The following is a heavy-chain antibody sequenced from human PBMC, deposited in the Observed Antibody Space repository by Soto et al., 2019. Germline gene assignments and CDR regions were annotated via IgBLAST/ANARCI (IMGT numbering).Heavy chain of an antibody. V-gene: IGHV3-30-3*01. CDR1: GFTFSSYA. CDR2: ISYDGSNK. J-gene: IGHJ4*02. Sequence: QVQLVESGGGVVQPGRSLRLSCAASGFTFSSYAMHWVRQAPGKGLEWVAVISYDGSNKYYADSVKGRFTISRDNSKNTLYLQMNSLRAEDTAVYYCARDRQLWFPSTSDYWGQGTLVTVSS. D-gene: IGHD5-18*01. CDR3: ARDRQLWFPSTSDY.